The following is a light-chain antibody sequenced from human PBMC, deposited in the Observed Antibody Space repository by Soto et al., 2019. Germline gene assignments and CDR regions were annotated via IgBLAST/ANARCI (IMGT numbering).Light chain of an antibody. Sequence: EIVLTQSPGTLSLSPGERATISCRTSQSLSSRQLAWYQLKPGQAPRLLIYGASSRATGIPDRFSGSGSETDFTLTISRLQPEDFAMYYCQRYGRSGYTFGQGTKLEIK. J-gene: IGKJ2*01. V-gene: IGKV3-20*01. CDR2: GAS. CDR1: QSLSSRQ. CDR3: QRYGRSGYT.